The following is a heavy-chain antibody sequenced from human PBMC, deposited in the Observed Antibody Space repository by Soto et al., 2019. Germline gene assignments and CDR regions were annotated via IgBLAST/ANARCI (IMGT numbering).Heavy chain of an antibody. CDR1: GSTFSNYG. V-gene: IGHV3-33*01. J-gene: IGHJ4*02. Sequence: VQLVESGGGVVQPGTSLRLSCVASGSTFSNYGMHWVRQAPGKGPQWVAVIWYDGSNKSYGESVKGRFTISRDNSKNTLYLDINSLRAEDTAVYYCARDGVSHGPSYFDSWGQGSLVIVSS. CDR3: ARDGVSHGPSYFDS. D-gene: IGHD3-16*01. CDR2: IWYDGSNK.